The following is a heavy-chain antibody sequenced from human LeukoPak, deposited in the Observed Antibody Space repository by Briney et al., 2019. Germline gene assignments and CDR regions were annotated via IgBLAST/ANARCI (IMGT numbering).Heavy chain of an antibody. CDR1: GFTFSNYA. D-gene: IGHD3-22*01. Sequence: AGGSLRLSCSASGFTFSNYAMHWVRQAPGKGLEYVSGISSNGGSTYYADSVKGRFTISRDNSKNTLYLQMNSLRAEDTAVYYCAKRSSLTYYYDSSGYLYFDYWGQGTLVTVSS. V-gene: IGHV3-64*04. CDR2: ISSNGGST. J-gene: IGHJ4*02. CDR3: AKRSSLTYYYDSSGYLYFDY.